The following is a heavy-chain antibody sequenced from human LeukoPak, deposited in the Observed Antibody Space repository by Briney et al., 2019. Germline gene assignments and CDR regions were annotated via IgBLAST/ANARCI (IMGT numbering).Heavy chain of an antibody. Sequence: PSETLSLTCAVYGGSFSGYYWSWIRQPPGKGLEWIGEINHSGSTNYNPSLKSRVTISVDRSKNQFSLKLSSVTAADTAVYYCARVNSNDNWFDPWGQGTLVTVSS. CDR2: INHSGST. D-gene: IGHD4-4*01. CDR3: ARVNSNDNWFDP. CDR1: GGSFSGYY. V-gene: IGHV4-34*01. J-gene: IGHJ5*02.